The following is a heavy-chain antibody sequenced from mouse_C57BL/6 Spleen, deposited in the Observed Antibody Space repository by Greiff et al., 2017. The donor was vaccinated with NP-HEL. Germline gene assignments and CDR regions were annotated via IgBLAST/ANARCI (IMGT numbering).Heavy chain of an antibody. CDR2: IIPGSGGT. J-gene: IGHJ1*03. CDR1: GYAFTTYL. Sequence: QVQLQQSGAELVRPGTSVKVSCKASGYAFTTYLIAWVKQRPGQGLAWIGVIIPGSGGTNYNEKFKGKATLTADKASSTAYMQLSSLTSEDSAVYFCARTWLRYFDVWGTGTTVTVSS. D-gene: IGHD2-2*01. CDR3: ARTWLRYFDV. V-gene: IGHV1-54*01.